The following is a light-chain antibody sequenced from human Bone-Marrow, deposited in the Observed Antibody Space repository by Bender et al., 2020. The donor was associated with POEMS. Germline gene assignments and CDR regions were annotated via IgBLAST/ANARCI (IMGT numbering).Light chain of an antibody. J-gene: IGLJ1*01. V-gene: IGLV1-50*01. CDR1: NTNIGMGFD. CDR2: ANI. Sequence: QSVLTQPPSVSGAPGQRVTISCTGSNTNIGMGFDVNWYQVLPGTAPRLLIYANINRPSGVPDRFSGSKSGTSVSLAITGLQSEDEADYYCAVWDDRLKGPIFGAGTKVTAL. CDR3: AVWDDRLKGPI.